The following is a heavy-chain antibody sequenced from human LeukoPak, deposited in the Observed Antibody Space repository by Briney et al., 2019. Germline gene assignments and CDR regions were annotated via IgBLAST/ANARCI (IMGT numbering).Heavy chain of an antibody. Sequence: VASVKVSCKVSGYTLTELSMHWVRQAPGKGLEWMGGFDPEDGETIYAQKFQGRVTMTEDTSTDTAYMELSSLRSEDTAVYYCATRVRSYGGGWFDPWGQGTLVTVSS. CDR2: FDPEDGET. J-gene: IGHJ5*02. CDR3: ATRVRSYGGGWFDP. D-gene: IGHD1-26*01. V-gene: IGHV1-24*01. CDR1: GYTLTELS.